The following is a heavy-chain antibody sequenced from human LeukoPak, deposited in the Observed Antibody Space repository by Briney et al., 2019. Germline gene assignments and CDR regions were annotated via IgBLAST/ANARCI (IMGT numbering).Heavy chain of an antibody. CDR3: AKVKDTSGSRFDY. CDR2: ITGTGGNT. J-gene: IGHJ4*02. Sequence: GGSLRLSCAASGFTFRSYDMSWVRQAPGKGLEWVSDITGTGGNTYYADSVKGRFTISRDNSKNTLYLQMNSLRDEDTAVYYCAKVKDTSGSRFDYWGQGTVVSVS. D-gene: IGHD3-22*01. CDR1: GFTFRSYD. V-gene: IGHV3-23*01.